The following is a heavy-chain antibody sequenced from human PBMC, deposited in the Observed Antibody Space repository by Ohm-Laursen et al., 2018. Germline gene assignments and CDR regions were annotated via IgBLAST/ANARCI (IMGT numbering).Heavy chain of an antibody. V-gene: IGHV3-48*03. CDR2: ISSAGTTT. J-gene: IGHJ4*02. D-gene: IGHD5-18*01. CDR3: ARLWGDSYAPGVDF. CDR1: GFTFRNYE. Sequence: SLRLSCSASGFTFRNYEMNWVRQAPGKGLEWVSYISSAGTTTFYADSVKGRFTISRDNAKNSLFLQMNSLRAEDTALYYCARLWGDSYAPGVDFWGQGMLVTVSS.